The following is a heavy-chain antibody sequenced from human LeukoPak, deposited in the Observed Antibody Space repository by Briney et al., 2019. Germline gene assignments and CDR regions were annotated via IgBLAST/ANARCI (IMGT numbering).Heavy chain of an antibody. CDR1: GGSFSGYY. CDR2: INHSGST. Sequence: PSETLSLTCAVYGGSFSGYYWSWIRQPPGKGLEWIGEINHSGSTNYNPSLKSRVTISVDTSKNQFSLKLSSVTAADTAVYYCASGVTAILTLGIWGQGTMVTVSS. CDR3: ASGVTAILTLGI. V-gene: IGHV4-34*01. J-gene: IGHJ3*02. D-gene: IGHD2-21*02.